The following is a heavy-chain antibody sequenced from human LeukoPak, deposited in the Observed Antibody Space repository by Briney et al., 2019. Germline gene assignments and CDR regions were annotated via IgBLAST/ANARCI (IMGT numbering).Heavy chain of an antibody. Sequence: SETLSLTCTVSGGSISSYYWSLIRQPAGKGLEWIGRIYSSGSTNYNPSLKSRVTMSGDTSKNQISLKLSSVTAADTAVYYCARGGISTSLDYWGQGTLVTVSS. CDR1: GGSISSYY. CDR2: IYSSGST. D-gene: IGHD2-2*01. CDR3: ARGGISTSLDY. V-gene: IGHV4-4*07. J-gene: IGHJ4*02.